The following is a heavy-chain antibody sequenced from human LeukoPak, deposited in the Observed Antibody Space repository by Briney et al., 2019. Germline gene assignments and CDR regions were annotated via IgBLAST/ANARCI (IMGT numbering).Heavy chain of an antibody. CDR1: GFTLSSYR. J-gene: IGHJ2*01. Sequence: PGGSLRLSCAASGFTLSSYRMNWVRPAPGKGLEWVSYIRSSSSTIYYADSVKGGFTISSDNAKSSLYLQMNTLRDEDTAVYFCAREAYDILTGYRSYWYFDRWGRGTLVTVSS. D-gene: IGHD3-9*01. V-gene: IGHV3-48*02. CDR3: AREAYDILTGYRSYWYFDR. CDR2: IRSSSSTI.